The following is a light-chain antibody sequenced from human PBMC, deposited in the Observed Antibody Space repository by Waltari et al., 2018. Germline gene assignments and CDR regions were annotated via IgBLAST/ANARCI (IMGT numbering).Light chain of an antibody. V-gene: IGKV3-11*01. CDR3: QQRNDWPVT. Sequence: EIVLTQSPATVSLFPGERATLSCRASHYISTDLAWYQQKPGRAPRLLVYDSYNRATGVPARFSGRGSGTDFTLTITSLDPEDSAVYYCQQRNDWPVTFGQGTRVEIK. J-gene: IGKJ5*01. CDR1: HYISTD. CDR2: DSY.